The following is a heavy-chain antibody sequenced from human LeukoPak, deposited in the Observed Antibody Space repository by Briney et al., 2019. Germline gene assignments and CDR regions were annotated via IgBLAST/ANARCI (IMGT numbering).Heavy chain of an antibody. J-gene: IGHJ6*03. D-gene: IGHD3-3*01. CDR3: ASGGDFWSLYYMDV. CDR2: INQDGSQK. V-gene: IGHV3-7*01. Sequence: GGSLRLSCAASGFTFSSYAMSWVRQAPGKGPEWVANINQDGSQKNYADSVKGRFTISRDNTKNSLYLQMNSLRAEDTAVYYWASGGDFWSLYYMDVWGKGTTVTVSS. CDR1: GFTFSSYA.